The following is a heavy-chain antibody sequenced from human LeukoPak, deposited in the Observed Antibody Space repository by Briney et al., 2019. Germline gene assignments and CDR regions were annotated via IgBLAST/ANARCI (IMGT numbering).Heavy chain of an antibody. J-gene: IGHJ5*02. Sequence: SETLSLTCTVSGGSISSSNYYWGWIRQPPGKGLEWIGSIYYSGSTSYNPSLKSRVTISVDTSKIQCSLGLSSVSAADTAVYYCARHGGPCSGGSCRNNWFDPWGQGTLVTVSS. CDR2: IYYSGST. V-gene: IGHV4-39*01. D-gene: IGHD2-15*01. CDR3: ARHGGPCSGGSCRNNWFDP. CDR1: GGSISSSNYY.